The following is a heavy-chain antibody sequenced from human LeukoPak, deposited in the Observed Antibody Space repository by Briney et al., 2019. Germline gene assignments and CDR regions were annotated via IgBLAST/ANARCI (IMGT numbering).Heavy chain of an antibody. D-gene: IGHD2-2*01. CDR3: TRWPLDTSWYYFDY. CDR1: GGTFSNYG. J-gene: IGHJ4*02. V-gene: IGHV1-69*13. Sequence: SVKVSCKASGGTFSNYGINWVRQAPGQGLEWMGGIIPIFGTTNYAQKLQGRVTISADEFTSTAYMELSSLRSEDTAVYYCTRWPLDTSWYYFDYWGQGTLVTVSS. CDR2: IIPIFGTT.